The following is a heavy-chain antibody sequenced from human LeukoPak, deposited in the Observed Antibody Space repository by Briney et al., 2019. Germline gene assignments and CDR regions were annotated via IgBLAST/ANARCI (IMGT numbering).Heavy chain of an antibody. J-gene: IGHJ5*02. D-gene: IGHD6-13*01. Sequence: ASVKVSCKASGYTFTSYDINWVRQATGQGLECMGWMNPNSGNTGYAQKFQGRDTMTRTTSISTAYMKLDSLKTEDTAAYYCASSARLRQQLVLGSSGQGALVSVSS. CDR1: GYTFTSYD. V-gene: IGHV1-8*01. CDR3: ASSARLRQQLVLGS. CDR2: MNPNSGNT.